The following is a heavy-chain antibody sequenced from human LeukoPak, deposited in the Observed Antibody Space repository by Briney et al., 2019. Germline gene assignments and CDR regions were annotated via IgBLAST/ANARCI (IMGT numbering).Heavy chain of an antibody. CDR1: GGTFSSYA. CDR2: IIPIFGTA. J-gene: IGHJ6*03. V-gene: IGHV1-69*05. CDR3: ARDPFGGSYQQDYYMDV. Sequence: SVKVSCKASGGTFSSYAISWVRQAPGQGLEWMGRIIPIFGTANYAQKFQGRVTITTDESTSTAYMELSSLRSEDTAVYYCARDPFGGSYQQDYYMDVWGKGTTVSVSS. D-gene: IGHD1-26*01.